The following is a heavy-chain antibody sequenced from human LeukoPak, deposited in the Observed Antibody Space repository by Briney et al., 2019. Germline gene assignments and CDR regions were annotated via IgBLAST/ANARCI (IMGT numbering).Heavy chain of an antibody. CDR2: IKQDGSQR. J-gene: IGHJ4*02. V-gene: IGHV3-7*01. Sequence: GSLRLSCTASGFTFSDYWMTWVRQAPGKGPEWVANIKQDGSQRYYVDSVRGRFTISRDNAKNSLFLQMNGLRAEDTAVYYCARRGGSSSRRSPIDYWGQGTLVTVSS. CDR3: ARRGGSSSRRSPIDY. CDR1: GFTFSDYW. D-gene: IGHD6-6*01.